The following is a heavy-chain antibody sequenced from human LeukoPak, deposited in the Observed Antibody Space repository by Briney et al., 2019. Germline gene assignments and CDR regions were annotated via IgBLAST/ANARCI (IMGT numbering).Heavy chain of an antibody. CDR3: AKVRWDNSGWYYLDS. Sequence: PGGSLRLSCAASGFTFSSYGMHWVRQAPGKGLEWVAFIRYDESNKYYADSVKGRFTISRDNSKSTLLLQMNSLRAEDTAVYYCAKVRWDNSGWYYLDSWGQGTLVTVSS. D-gene: IGHD6-19*01. J-gene: IGHJ4*02. CDR2: IRYDESNK. V-gene: IGHV3-30*02. CDR1: GFTFSSYG.